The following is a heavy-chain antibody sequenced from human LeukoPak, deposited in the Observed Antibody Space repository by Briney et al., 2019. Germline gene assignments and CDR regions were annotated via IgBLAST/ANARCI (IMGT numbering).Heavy chain of an antibody. D-gene: IGHD4-23*01. V-gene: IGHV4-59*01. Sequence: SETLSLTCTVSGGSISSYYWSWIRQPPGKGLEWIGYIYYSGSTNYNPSLKSRVTISVDTSKNQFSLKLSSVTAADTAVYYCARGRYGGNFDSYYFDYWGQGTLVTVSS. CDR3: ARGRYGGNFDSYYFDY. J-gene: IGHJ4*02. CDR1: GGSISSYY. CDR2: IYYSGST.